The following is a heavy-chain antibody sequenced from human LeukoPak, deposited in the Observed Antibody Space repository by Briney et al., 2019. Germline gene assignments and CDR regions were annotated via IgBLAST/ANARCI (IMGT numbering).Heavy chain of an antibody. D-gene: IGHD2-15*01. CDR2: IYSGGRT. Sequence: PGGSLRLSCAASGFTVSSNYMSWVRQAPGKGLEWVSVIYSGGRTYYADSVKGRFTISRDNSKNTVYLQMNSLRAEDTAVYYCASPSGLDAFDIWGQGTMVTVSP. V-gene: IGHV3-66*01. CDR3: ASPSGLDAFDI. CDR1: GFTVSSNY. J-gene: IGHJ3*02.